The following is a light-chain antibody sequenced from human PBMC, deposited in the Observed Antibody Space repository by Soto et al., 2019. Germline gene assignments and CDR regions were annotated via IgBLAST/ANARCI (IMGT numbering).Light chain of an antibody. CDR2: GAS. Sequence: EIVLTQSPGTLSLSPGERATLSCRASQSLSSNHLAWYQQKPGRAPRLLIYGASSRATGIPDRFSGSGSGTEFTLTINRLEAEDFTVYYCQQYGTSPRTFGPGTKLEIK. CDR3: QQYGTSPRT. V-gene: IGKV3-20*01. J-gene: IGKJ2*01. CDR1: QSLSSNH.